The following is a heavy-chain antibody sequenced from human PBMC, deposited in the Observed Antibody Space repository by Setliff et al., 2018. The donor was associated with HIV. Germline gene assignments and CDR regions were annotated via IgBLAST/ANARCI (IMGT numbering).Heavy chain of an antibody. CDR3: ARAPSRPYYFDY. Sequence: SVKVSCKASGGTFSSYAISWVRQAPGQGLEWMGGIIPIFGTANYAQKFQGRVTITTDESTSTAYMELSSLRSEDTAVYYCARAPSRPYYFDYWGQGTLVTVSS. D-gene: IGHD2-2*01. V-gene: IGHV1-69*05. J-gene: IGHJ4*02. CDR1: GGTFSSYA. CDR2: IIPIFGTA.